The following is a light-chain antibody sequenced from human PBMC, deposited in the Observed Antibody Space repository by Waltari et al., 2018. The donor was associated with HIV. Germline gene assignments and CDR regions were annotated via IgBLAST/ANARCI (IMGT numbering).Light chain of an antibody. CDR2: QDN. V-gene: IGLV3-1*01. CDR3: QAWDSSTVV. CDR1: ALGGRP. Sequence: SYELTQPPSVSLSPAQSATITCSGDALGGRPARWYQQKPGLSPVLVIYQDNKRASGIFERFSGSNSGNAATLTISGTQAMDEADYFCQAWDSSTVVFGGGTKLTVL. J-gene: IGLJ2*01.